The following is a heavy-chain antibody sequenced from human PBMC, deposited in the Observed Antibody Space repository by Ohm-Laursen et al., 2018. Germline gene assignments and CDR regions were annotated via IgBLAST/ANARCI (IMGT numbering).Heavy chain of an antibody. J-gene: IGHJ5*02. CDR1: GGSISSYH. V-gene: IGHV4-4*07. CDR3: ARGPNYYDSRWFDP. D-gene: IGHD3-22*01. Sequence: GTLSLTWTVSGGSISSYHWSWIRQPAGKGLEWIGRIYSSENTNYSPSLKSRVTMSVDTSKNQFSLKLSSVTAADTAVYYCARGPNYYDSRWFDPWGQGALVTVSS. CDR2: IYSSENT.